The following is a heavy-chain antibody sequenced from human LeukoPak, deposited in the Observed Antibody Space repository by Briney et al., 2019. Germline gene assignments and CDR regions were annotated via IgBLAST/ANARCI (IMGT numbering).Heavy chain of an antibody. V-gene: IGHV1-69*05. CDR1: GGTFSSYA. CDR2: IIPIFGTA. CDR3: ARGLENDYGGNSYFQH. Sequence: ASVKVSCKASGGTFSSYAISWVRQAPGQGLEWMGRIIPIFGTANYAQKFQGRVTITTDESTSTAYMELSSLRSEDTAVYYCARGLENDYGGNSYFQHWGQGTLVTVSS. D-gene: IGHD4-23*01. J-gene: IGHJ1*01.